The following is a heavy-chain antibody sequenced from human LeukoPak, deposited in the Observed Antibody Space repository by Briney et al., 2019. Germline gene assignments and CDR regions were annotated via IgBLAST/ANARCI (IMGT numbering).Heavy chain of an antibody. V-gene: IGHV3-30-3*01. CDR1: GFTFSSYA. D-gene: IGHD6-19*01. J-gene: IGHJ5*02. Sequence: GRSLRLSCAASGFTFSSYAMHWVRQAPGKGLEWVAVISYDGSNKYYADSVKGRFTISRDNSKNTLYLQMNSLRAEDTAVYYCAKGPYSSGWYNWLDPWGQGTLVTVSS. CDR2: ISYDGSNK. CDR3: AKGPYSSGWYNWLDP.